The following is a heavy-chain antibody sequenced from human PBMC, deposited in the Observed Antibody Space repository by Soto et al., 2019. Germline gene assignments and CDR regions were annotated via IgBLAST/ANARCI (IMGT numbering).Heavy chain of an antibody. J-gene: IGHJ4*02. Sequence: PSETLSLTCTVSGGSITSSEYYWAWIRQPPGKGLQFVGTIYYSGSSYSNPSLKSRLSMSVDTSKNQFSLTMKSVTAADTGVYYCARDAQLSDSSGYHHADFDYWGQGTLVTVSS. CDR2: IYYSGSS. V-gene: IGHV4-39*02. CDR1: GGSITSSEYY. D-gene: IGHD3-22*01. CDR3: ARDAQLSDSSGYHHADFDY.